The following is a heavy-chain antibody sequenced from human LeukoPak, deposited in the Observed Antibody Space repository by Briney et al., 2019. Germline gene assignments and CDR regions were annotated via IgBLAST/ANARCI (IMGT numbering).Heavy chain of an antibody. CDR1: GGSISSYY. V-gene: IGHV4-38-2*02. CDR3: ARGGRYVYYYYYMDV. D-gene: IGHD3-9*01. CDR2: IYHSGST. J-gene: IGHJ6*03. Sequence: SETLSLTCTVSGGSISSYYRSWIRRPPGKGLEWIGSIYHSGSTYYNPSLKSRVSISVDTSKNQFSLKLSSVTAADTAVYYCARGGRYVYYYYYMDVWGKGTTVTISS.